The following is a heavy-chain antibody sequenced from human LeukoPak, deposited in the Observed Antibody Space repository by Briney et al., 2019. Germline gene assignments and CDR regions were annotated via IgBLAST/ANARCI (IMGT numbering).Heavy chain of an antibody. CDR1: GGSISSSNYY. J-gene: IGHJ3*02. Sequence: PSETLSLTCTVSGGSISSSNYYWGWIRQPPGKGLEWIGSIYYSGSTYYNPSLKSRLTISVDTSKNQFSLKLSSVTAADTAVYYCARRGIGYCSSTSCPNAFDIWGQGTMVTVSS. CDR2: IYYSGST. CDR3: ARRGIGYCSSTSCPNAFDI. D-gene: IGHD2-2*01. V-gene: IGHV4-39*01.